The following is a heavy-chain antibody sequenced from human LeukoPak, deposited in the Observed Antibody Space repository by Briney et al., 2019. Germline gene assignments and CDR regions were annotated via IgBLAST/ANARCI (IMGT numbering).Heavy chain of an antibody. CDR2: IYYSGST. J-gene: IGHJ1*01. CDR3: ARVHASSGYYLQH. V-gene: IGHV4-59*01. CDR1: GGSISSYY. D-gene: IGHD3-22*01. Sequence: PSETLSLTCTVSGGSISSYYWSWLRQPPGKGLEWIGYIYYSGSTNYNPSLKSRVTISVDTSKNQFSLKLSSVTAADTAVYYCARVHASSGYYLQHWGQGTLVTVSS.